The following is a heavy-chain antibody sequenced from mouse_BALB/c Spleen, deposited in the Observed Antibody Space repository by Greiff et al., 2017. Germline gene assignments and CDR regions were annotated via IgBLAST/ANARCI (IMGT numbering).Heavy chain of an antibody. CDR3: ARGAMITTFAY. J-gene: IGHJ3*01. V-gene: IGHV3-6*02. Sequence: EVKVEESGPGLVKPSQSLSLTCSVTGYSITSGYYWNWIRQFPGNKLEWMGYISYDGSNNYNPSLKNRISITRDTSKNQFFLKLNSVTTEDTATYYCARGAMITTFAYWGQGTLVTVSA. CDR1: GYSITSGYY. D-gene: IGHD2-4*01. CDR2: ISYDGSN.